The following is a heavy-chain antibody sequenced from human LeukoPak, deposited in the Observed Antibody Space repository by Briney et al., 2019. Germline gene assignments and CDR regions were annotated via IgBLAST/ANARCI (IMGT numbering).Heavy chain of an antibody. CDR1: GFTFSSYG. V-gene: IGHV3-30*03. CDR2: ISYDGRNK. Sequence: GRSLRLSCAASGFTFSSYGMHWVRQAPGKGLEWVAFISYDGRNKYYVDSVKGRFTISRDNSKNSLYLQMNSLRAEDTAVYYCASKKADFWSGPFYYFDYWGQGTLVTVSS. D-gene: IGHD3-3*01. CDR3: ASKKADFWSGPFYYFDY. J-gene: IGHJ4*02.